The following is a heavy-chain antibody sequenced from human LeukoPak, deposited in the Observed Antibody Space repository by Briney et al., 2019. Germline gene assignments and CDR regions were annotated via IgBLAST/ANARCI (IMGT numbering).Heavy chain of an antibody. D-gene: IGHD3-22*01. Sequence: PSETLSLTCTVSGGSISSYYWSRIRQPAGKVLEWIGRIYTSGSTNYNPSLKSRVTMSVDTSKNQFSLKLSSVTAADTAVYYCARVSPYYYDSSGYYYDYWGQGTLVTVSS. CDR3: ARVSPYYYDSSGYYYDY. J-gene: IGHJ4*02. CDR1: GGSISSYY. CDR2: IYTSGST. V-gene: IGHV4-4*07.